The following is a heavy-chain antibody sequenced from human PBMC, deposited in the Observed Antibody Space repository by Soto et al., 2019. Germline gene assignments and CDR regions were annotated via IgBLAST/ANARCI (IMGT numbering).Heavy chain of an antibody. D-gene: IGHD5-18*01. V-gene: IGHV4-59*12. CDR2: IYFFLTT. J-gene: IGHJ4*02. CDR3: ARDHTHRYGVYYFDY. CDR1: GASISSNF. Sequence: SETLSLTCSVSGASISSNFWIWVRQPPVNGLEFIGYIYFFLTTQSNPSLKGRSTISLYTSKTHFTLNLASFIAADTSVYYCARDHTHRYGVYYFDYWGQGTTVTVSS.